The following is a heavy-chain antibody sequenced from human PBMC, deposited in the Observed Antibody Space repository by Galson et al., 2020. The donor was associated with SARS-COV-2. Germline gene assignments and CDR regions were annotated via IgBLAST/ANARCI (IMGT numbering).Heavy chain of an antibody. V-gene: IGHV4-59*01. CDR2: ISYSGST. J-gene: IGHJ4*02. CDR1: SGFISSYY. D-gene: IGHD6-19*01. Sequence: SETLSLTCTVSSGFISSYYWSWIRQPPGKGPEWLGYISYSGSTNYNPSLKSRVTISVDTSKNQFSLKLNSVTAADTAVYYCAASAPHSSGWYRADYWGQGTLVTVSS. CDR3: AASAPHSSGWYRADY.